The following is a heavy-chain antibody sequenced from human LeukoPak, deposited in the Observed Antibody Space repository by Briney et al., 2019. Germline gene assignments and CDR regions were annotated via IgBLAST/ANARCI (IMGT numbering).Heavy chain of an antibody. D-gene: IGHD1-1*01. J-gene: IGHJ6*03. Sequence: SETLSLTCTVSGGSISSGSYYWSWIRQPAGKGLEWIGRIYYSGSTNYNPSLKSRVTISVDTSKNQFSLKLSSVTAADTAVYYCARAQLESRGYYYYYYYMDVWGKGTTVTVSS. CDR2: IYYSGST. V-gene: IGHV4-61*10. CDR1: GGSISSGSYY. CDR3: ARAQLESRGYYYYYYYMDV.